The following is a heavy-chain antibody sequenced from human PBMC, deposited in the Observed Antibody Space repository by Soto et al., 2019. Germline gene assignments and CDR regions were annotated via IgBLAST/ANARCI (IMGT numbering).Heavy chain of an antibody. V-gene: IGHV4-39*02. CDR2: IYDTGNT. J-gene: IGHJ5*02. D-gene: IGHD4-17*01. CDR1: GGSISTSGFW. Sequence: SETLSLTCAVSGGSISTSGFWWGWIRQPPGKGLEWIATIYDTGNTFYNPSLKSRVTISADTSKNHFSLKLNSVTAADTAVYYCAKRAYGDPFDPWCQGALVTVSS. CDR3: AKRAYGDPFDP.